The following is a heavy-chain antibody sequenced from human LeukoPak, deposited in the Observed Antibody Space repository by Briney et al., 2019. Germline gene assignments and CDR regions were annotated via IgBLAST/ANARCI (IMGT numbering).Heavy chain of an antibody. CDR2: ISSSGSTI. D-gene: IGHD3-22*01. CDR1: GFTFSSYE. V-gene: IGHV3-48*03. J-gene: IGHJ4*02. CDR3: ARVKGRKMVILDY. Sequence: GGSLRLSCAASGFTFSSYEMNWVRQAPGKGLEWVSYISSSGSTIYYADSVKGRYTISRDNAKNSLYLQMNSLRAEDMAVYYCARVKGRKMVILDYWGQGTLVTVSS.